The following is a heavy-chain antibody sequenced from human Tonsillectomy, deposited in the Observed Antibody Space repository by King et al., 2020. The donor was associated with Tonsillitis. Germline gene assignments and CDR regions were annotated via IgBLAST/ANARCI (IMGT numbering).Heavy chain of an antibody. J-gene: IGHJ4*02. D-gene: IGHD3-22*01. Sequence: VQLVESGGGLVRPGGSLRLSCAASGFTLSSHTMNWVRRAPGKGLEWVSSISANGVYIYYAESIKARFTISRDTPKNSLFLQMNRLRAEDTAVYYCARGDLDSSGYFLDYWGQGTLVTVSS. CDR3: ARGDLDSSGYFLDY. V-gene: IGHV3-21*01. CDR1: GFTLSSHT. CDR2: ISANGVYI.